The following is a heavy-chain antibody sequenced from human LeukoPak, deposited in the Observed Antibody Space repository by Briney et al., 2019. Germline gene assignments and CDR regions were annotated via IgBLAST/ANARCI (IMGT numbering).Heavy chain of an antibody. J-gene: IGHJ4*02. D-gene: IGHD3-22*01. CDR2: INHSGST. CDR1: GGSFSGYH. Sequence: SETLSLTCAVYGGSFSGYHWSWIRQPPGKGLEWIGEINHSGSTNYNPSLKSRVTISVDTSKNQFSLKLSSVTAADTAVYYCARGRIYYYDSSGYSLDYWGQGTLVTVSS. V-gene: IGHV4-34*01. CDR3: ARGRIYYYDSSGYSLDY.